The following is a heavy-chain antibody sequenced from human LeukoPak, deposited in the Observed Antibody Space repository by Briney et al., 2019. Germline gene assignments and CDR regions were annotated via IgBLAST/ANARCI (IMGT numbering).Heavy chain of an antibody. J-gene: IGHJ4*02. D-gene: IGHD3-3*01. Sequence: SETLSLTCTVSGDSISSNYWSWIRQSAGKGLEWIGRIHISGSTNYSPSLKGRVTMSVDMSKDQLSLRVRSVTAADTAVYYCARQPITILIDPPYYFDYWGQGTLVTVSS. V-gene: IGHV4-4*07. CDR1: GDSISSNY. CDR2: IHISGST. CDR3: ARQPITILIDPPYYFDY.